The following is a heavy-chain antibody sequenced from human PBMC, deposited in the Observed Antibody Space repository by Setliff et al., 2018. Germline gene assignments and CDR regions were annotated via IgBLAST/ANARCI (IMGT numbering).Heavy chain of an antibody. CDR1: GGSISSGSYY. Sequence: SETLSLTCTVSGGSISSGSYYWSWIRQPAGKGLEWIGRIYTSGSTNYNPSLKSRVTISVDTSKNQFSLKLSSVTAADTAVYYCARENYYDSSGYGGAYYFDHWGQGTLVTVSS. V-gene: IGHV4-61*02. D-gene: IGHD3-22*01. CDR2: IYTSGST. CDR3: ARENYYDSSGYGGAYYFDH. J-gene: IGHJ4*02.